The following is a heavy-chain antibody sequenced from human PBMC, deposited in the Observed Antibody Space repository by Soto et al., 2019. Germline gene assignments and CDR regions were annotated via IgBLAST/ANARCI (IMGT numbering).Heavy chain of an antibody. J-gene: IGHJ4*02. Sequence: ASVKVSCKASGYTFTAYYIHWVRQAPGQGLEWMGWINPHNGGTNYAQKFQGRVTMTRDTSITTTYMELNSLTSDDTAVYYCARVAGHKNARFDTWGQGALVTVSS. D-gene: IGHD1-1*01. CDR3: ARVAGHKNARFDT. CDR2: INPHNGGT. V-gene: IGHV1-2*02. CDR1: GYTFTAYY.